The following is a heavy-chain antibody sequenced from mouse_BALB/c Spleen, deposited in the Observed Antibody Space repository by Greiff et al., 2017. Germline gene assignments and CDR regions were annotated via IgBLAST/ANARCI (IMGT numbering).Heavy chain of an antibody. V-gene: IGHV2-6-7*01. Sequence: VHLVESGPGLVAPSQSLSITCTVSGFSLTGYGVNWVRQPPGKGLEWLGMIWGDGSTDYNSALKSRLSISKDNSKSQVFLKMNSLQTDDTARYYCAREGGNYEDAMDYWGQGTSVTVSS. CDR2: IWGDGST. D-gene: IGHD2-1*01. J-gene: IGHJ4*01. CDR1: GFSLTGYG. CDR3: AREGGNYEDAMDY.